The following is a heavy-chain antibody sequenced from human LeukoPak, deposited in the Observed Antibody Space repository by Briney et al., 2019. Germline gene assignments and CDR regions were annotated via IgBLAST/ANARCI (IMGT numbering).Heavy chain of an antibody. D-gene: IGHD6-13*01. CDR3: ARDLRQQLYYYYYMDV. CDR1: GDTFTSYG. J-gene: IGHJ6*03. CDR2: ISAYNGNT. V-gene: IGHV1-18*01. Sequence: ASVKVSCKASGDTFTSYGISWVRQAPGQGLEWMGWISAYNGNTNYAQKVQGRVTMTTDTSTSTAYMELRSLRSDDTAVYYCARDLRQQLYYYYYMDVWGKGTTVTVSS.